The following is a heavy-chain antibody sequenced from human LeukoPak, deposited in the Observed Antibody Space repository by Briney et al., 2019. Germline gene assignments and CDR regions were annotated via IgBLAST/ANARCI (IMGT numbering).Heavy chain of an antibody. CDR2: IIPIFGTA. V-gene: IGHV1-69*01. Sequence: GASVKVSCKASGGTFSSYAISWVRQAPGQGLEWMGGIIPIFGTANCAQKFQGRVTITADESTSTAYMELSSLRSEDTAVYYCARDLYDYSRYNWFDPWGQGTLVTVSS. CDR3: ARDLYDYSRYNWFDP. D-gene: IGHD4-11*01. CDR1: GGTFSSYA. J-gene: IGHJ5*02.